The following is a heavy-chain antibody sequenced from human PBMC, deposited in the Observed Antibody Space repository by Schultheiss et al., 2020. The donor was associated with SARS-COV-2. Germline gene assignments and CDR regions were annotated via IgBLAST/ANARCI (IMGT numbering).Heavy chain of an antibody. CDR3: ARYRYSSGSTSYFDY. CDR1: GYSFTSYW. D-gene: IGHD5-18*01. J-gene: IGHJ4*02. V-gene: IGHV5-51*01. Sequence: GESLKISSKGSGYSFTSYWIGWVRQMPGKGLEWMGIIYPGDSDTRYSPSFQGQVTISADKSFNTAYLQWNRLKASDTAMYYCARYRYSSGSTSYFDYWGQGTLVTVSS. CDR2: IYPGDSDT.